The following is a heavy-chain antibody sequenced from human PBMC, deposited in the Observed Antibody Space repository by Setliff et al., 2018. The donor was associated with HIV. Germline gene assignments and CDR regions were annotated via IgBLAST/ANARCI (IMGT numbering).Heavy chain of an antibody. CDR1: GFTFRNYE. D-gene: IGHD5-18*01. Sequence: PGGSLRLSCTASGFTFRNYEMNWVRRAPGKGLEWVSYISSSGSTVYYADSAKGRFTISRDNAKNSLYLQMNSLRAEDTAVYYCAILDVDTTMVIYYGMDVWGQGTTVTVSS. CDR2: ISSSGSTV. CDR3: AILDVDTTMVIYYGMDV. J-gene: IGHJ6*02. V-gene: IGHV3-48*03.